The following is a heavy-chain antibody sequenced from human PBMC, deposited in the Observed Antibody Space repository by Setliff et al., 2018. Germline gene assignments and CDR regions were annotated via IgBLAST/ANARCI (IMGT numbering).Heavy chain of an antibody. CDR2: IIPIYGST. CDR3: ARDALYDSNDRNSYYGNWLDP. CDR1: GGSFSNYA. V-gene: IGHV1-69*13. Sequence: WASVKVSCKASGGSFSNYAIIWVRQAPGQGPEWMGGIIPIYGSTNNAEKFQGRVTFSADESMSTVYMELSSLTSADTALYYCARDALYDSNDRNSYYGNWLDPWSQGTRVTVSS. J-gene: IGHJ5*02. D-gene: IGHD3-22*01.